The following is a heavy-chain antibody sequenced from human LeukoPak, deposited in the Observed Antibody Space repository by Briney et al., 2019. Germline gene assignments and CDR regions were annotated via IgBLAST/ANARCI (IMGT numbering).Heavy chain of an antibody. Sequence: ASVKVSCKVSGYTLTELSMHWVRQAPGKGLEWMGNFDPGDAETIYAQKFQGRLTMTEDRSTDTAYTELSSLRSEDTAVYYCATGKRSNDAFDIWGQGTLVTVSS. CDR2: FDPGDAET. CDR3: ATGKRSNDAFDI. CDR1: GYTLTELS. V-gene: IGHV1-24*01. D-gene: IGHD1-1*01. J-gene: IGHJ3*02.